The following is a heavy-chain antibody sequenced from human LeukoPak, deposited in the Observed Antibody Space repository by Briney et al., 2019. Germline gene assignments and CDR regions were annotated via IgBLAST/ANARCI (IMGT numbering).Heavy chain of an antibody. J-gene: IGHJ4*02. CDR2: VYYSGST. CDR1: GGSISSYY. Sequence: SETLSLTCTVSGGSISSYYWSWIRQTPGKGLELIGYVYYSGSTNYNPSLKTRVTISVDSSKNQFSLNLSSVTAADTAVYYCARGKDGSGTYYNYFFDYWGQGTLVTVSS. V-gene: IGHV4-59*01. D-gene: IGHD3-10*01. CDR3: ARGKDGSGTYYNYFFDY.